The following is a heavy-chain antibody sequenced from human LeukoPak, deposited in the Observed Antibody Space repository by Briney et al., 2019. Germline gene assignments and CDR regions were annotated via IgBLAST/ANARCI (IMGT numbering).Heavy chain of an antibody. Sequence: GGSPRLSCAASEFTFSCYNVNWVRQAPGKGLEWVSSISSSGSYIYYADSVKGRFTISRDNAKNSLYLQMNSLRAEDTAVYYCAREIFWSGYYSNLHFDYWGQGTLVTVSS. V-gene: IGHV3-21*01. CDR2: ISSSGSYI. D-gene: IGHD3-3*01. J-gene: IGHJ4*02. CDR3: AREIFWSGYYSNLHFDY. CDR1: EFTFSCYN.